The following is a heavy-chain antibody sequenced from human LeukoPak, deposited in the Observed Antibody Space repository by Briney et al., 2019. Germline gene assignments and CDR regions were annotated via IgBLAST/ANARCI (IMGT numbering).Heavy chain of an antibody. CDR2: INSNSGAR. J-gene: IGHJ4*02. CDR1: GYTFSGYY. V-gene: IGHV1-2*02. D-gene: IGHD1-26*01. CDR3: ARGRGGATTGFDH. Sequence: ASVKVSCKASGYTFSGYYMHWVRQAPGQGLESMGWINSNSGARNYAPKFQGRVTFSRDNSISTAYMELSSLRSDDTAIYYCARGRGGATTGFDHWGQGTLATVS.